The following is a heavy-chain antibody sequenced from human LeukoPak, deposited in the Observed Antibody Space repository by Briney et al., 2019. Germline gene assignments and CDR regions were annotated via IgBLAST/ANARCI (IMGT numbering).Heavy chain of an antibody. J-gene: IGHJ3*02. Sequence: SETLSLTCTVSGGPISGYYWSWIRQPPGKGPEWIGYIYYSGSTNYNPSLKSRVTISVDTSKNQFSLKLSSVTAADKAVYYCERGVIQLSTDAFDIWGQGTMVTVSS. V-gene: IGHV4-59*01. CDR1: GGPISGYY. D-gene: IGHD5-18*01. CDR2: IYYSGST. CDR3: ERGVIQLSTDAFDI.